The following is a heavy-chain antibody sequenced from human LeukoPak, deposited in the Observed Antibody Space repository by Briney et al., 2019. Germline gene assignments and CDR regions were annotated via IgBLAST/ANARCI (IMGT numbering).Heavy chain of an antibody. J-gene: IGHJ4*02. Sequence: PGGSLRLSCAASGFTSSNYDMSWVRQAPGKGLEWVSSISDSGGSTYYADSVKGRFTISRDNSKNTLYLQMTNLRAADTAVYYCAKSVVTRNFDYWGQGTLVTVSS. CDR1: GFTSSNYD. D-gene: IGHD4-23*01. CDR3: AKSVVTRNFDY. CDR2: ISDSGGST. V-gene: IGHV3-23*01.